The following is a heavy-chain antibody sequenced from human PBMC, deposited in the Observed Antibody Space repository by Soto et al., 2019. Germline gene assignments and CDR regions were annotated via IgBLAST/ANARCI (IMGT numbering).Heavy chain of an antibody. CDR3: ARCVLEWPYYYYGMDV. D-gene: IGHD3-3*01. Sequence: GGSLRLSCAASGFTFSSYAMHWVRQAPGKGLEWVAVISYDGSNKYYADSVKGRFTISRDNSKNTLYLQMNSLRAEDTAVYYCARCVLEWPYYYYGMDVWGQGTTVTVSS. J-gene: IGHJ6*02. CDR2: ISYDGSNK. V-gene: IGHV3-30-3*01. CDR1: GFTFSSYA.